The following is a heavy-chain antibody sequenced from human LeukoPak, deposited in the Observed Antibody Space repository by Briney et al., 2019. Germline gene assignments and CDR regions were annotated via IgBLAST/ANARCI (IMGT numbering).Heavy chain of an antibody. V-gene: IGHV4-34*01. CDR1: GGSFSYYY. Sequence: PSETLSLTCGVYGGSFSYYYWNWIRQPPGKGLEWIAEINHSGSTNYNPSLKSRVTISVDTSKNQFSLKLSSVTAADTAVYYCARRPHGMDVWGQGTTVTVSS. CDR2: INHSGST. CDR3: ARRPHGMDV. J-gene: IGHJ6*02.